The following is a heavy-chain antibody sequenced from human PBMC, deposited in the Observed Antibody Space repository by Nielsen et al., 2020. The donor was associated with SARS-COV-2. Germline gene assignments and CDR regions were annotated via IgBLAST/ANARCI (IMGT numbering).Heavy chain of an antibody. V-gene: IGHV3-30*18. CDR1: GFTFSSYG. Sequence: GGSLRLSCAASGFTFSSYGMHWVRQAPGKGLEWVAVISYDGSNKYYADSVKGRFTISRDNSKNTLYLQMNGLRAEDTAVYYCAKVLLWFGDYYYYGMDVWGQGTTVTVSS. CDR2: ISYDGSNK. D-gene: IGHD3-10*01. J-gene: IGHJ6*02. CDR3: AKVLLWFGDYYYYGMDV.